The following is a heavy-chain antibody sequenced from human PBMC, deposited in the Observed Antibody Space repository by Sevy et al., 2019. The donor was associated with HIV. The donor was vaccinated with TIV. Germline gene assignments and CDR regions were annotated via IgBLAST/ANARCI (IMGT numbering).Heavy chain of an antibody. D-gene: IGHD6-13*01. CDR2: ISAYNGNT. J-gene: IGHJ5*02. V-gene: IGHV1-18*04. CDR3: AILNSSSRYWWFDP. CDR1: GYTFTSYG. Sequence: ASVKVSCKASGYTFTSYGISWVRQAPGQGLEWMGWISAYNGNTNYAQRLQGRVTMTTDTSTSTAYMELRSLRSDDTAVYYCAILNSSSRYWWFDPWGQGTLVTVSS.